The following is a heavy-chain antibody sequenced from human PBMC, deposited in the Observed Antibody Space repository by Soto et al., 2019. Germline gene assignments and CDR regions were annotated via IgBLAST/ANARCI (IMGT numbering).Heavy chain of an antibody. CDR2: ISSGSGTI. CDR3: SRDARAALDY. CDR1: GFIFSTYS. V-gene: IGHV3-48*01. D-gene: IGHD6-13*01. J-gene: IGHJ4*02. Sequence: PGGSLRLSCAASGFIFSTYSMNWVRQAPGKGLEWVSYISSGSGTIYYADPVEGRFTISRDNARDSLYLQMNSLRAEDTAVYYCSRDARAALDYWGQGTLVTVS.